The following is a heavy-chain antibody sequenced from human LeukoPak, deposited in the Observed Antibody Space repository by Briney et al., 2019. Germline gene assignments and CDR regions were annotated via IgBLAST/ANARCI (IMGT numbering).Heavy chain of an antibody. CDR1: GGSFSGYY. V-gene: IGHV4-34*01. J-gene: IGHJ4*02. Sequence: SETLSLTCAVYGGSFSGYYWSWIRQPPGKGLEWIGSIYYSGSTYYNPSLKSRVTISVDTSKNQFSLKLSSVTAADTAVYYCARRGYDSSGYYYAYWGQGTLVTVSS. D-gene: IGHD3-22*01. CDR2: IYYSGST. CDR3: ARRGYDSSGYYYAY.